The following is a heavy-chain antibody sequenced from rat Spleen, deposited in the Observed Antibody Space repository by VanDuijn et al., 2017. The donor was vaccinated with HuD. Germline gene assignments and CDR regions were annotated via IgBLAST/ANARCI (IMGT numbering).Heavy chain of an antibody. CDR1: GLSLSSYG. V-gene: IGHV2-13*01. CDR3: ARHDYSGDVDFEY. D-gene: IGHD1-1*01. CDR2: IWTNGGT. Sequence: QVQLKESGPGLVQSAQTLSLTCTVSGLSLSSYGVIWVRQSPGKGLEWMGLIWTNGGTDYNSAIKSRLSISRDTSKSQVFLKMNSLQTEDTAMYFCARHDYSGDVDFEYWGQGVMVTVSS. J-gene: IGHJ2*01.